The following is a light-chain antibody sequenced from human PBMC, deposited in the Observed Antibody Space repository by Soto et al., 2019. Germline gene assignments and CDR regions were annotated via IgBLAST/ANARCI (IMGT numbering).Light chain of an antibody. Sequence: EIVMTQSPATLSVSPGEGVTLSCRSSQSVSSNLAWYQQRPGQAPRLLIYGAPTRATGIPARFSGSGSGTEFTLTISSLQSEDFAVYYCQQYNNWPPITFGQGTRLEIK. CDR2: GAP. CDR1: QSVSSN. CDR3: QQYNNWPPIT. V-gene: IGKV3-15*01. J-gene: IGKJ5*01.